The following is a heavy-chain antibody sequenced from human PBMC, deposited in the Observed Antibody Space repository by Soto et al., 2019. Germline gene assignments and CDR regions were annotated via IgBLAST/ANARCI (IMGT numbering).Heavy chain of an antibody. V-gene: IGHV3-23*01. J-gene: IGHJ3*02. CDR2: ISGSGGST. CDR3: AKERWELRAFDI. D-gene: IGHD1-26*01. CDR1: GFTFSSYA. Sequence: GGSLRLSWSASGFTFSSYAMSWVRQAPGKGLEWVSAISGSGGSTYYADSVKGRFTISRDNSKNTLYLQMNSLRAEDTAVYYCAKERWELRAFDIWGQGTMVTVSS.